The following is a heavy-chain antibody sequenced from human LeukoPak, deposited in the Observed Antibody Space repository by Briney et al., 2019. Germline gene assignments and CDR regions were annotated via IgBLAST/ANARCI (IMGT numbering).Heavy chain of an antibody. CDR1: GFTFSSYW. CDR2: IKQDGSEK. J-gene: IGHJ6*03. D-gene: IGHD2-15*01. Sequence: PGGSLRLSCAASGFTFSSYWMSWVRQAPGKGLEWVANIKQDGSEKYYVDSVKGRFIISRDNAKNSLFLQMNSLRAEDTAVYYCARVLRYCSGGNCYSGGLGYMDVWGKGTTVTISS. V-gene: IGHV3-7*03. CDR3: ARVLRYCSGGNCYSGGLGYMDV.